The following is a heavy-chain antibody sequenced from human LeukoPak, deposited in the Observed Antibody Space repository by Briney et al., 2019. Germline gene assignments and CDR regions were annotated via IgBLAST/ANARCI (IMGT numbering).Heavy chain of an antibody. Sequence: PGGSLRLSCAASGFTFSSYGMHWVRQAPGKGLEWVAVIWYDGSNKYYADSVKGRFTISRDNTKNSLYLQMDSLAVDDTAVYYCARSLVNSPLHYWDQGTLVSVSS. V-gene: IGHV3-33*01. CDR2: IWYDGSNK. D-gene: IGHD3-22*01. J-gene: IGHJ4*02. CDR3: ARSLVNSPLHY. CDR1: GFTFSSYG.